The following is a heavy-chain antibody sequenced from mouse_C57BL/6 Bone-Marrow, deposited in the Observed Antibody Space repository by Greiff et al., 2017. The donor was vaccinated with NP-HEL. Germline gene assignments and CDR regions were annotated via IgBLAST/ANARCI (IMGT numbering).Heavy chain of an antibody. J-gene: IGHJ4*01. CDR3: TTYGKTAMDY. CDR2: IEPENGDT. CDR1: GFNIKDDY. D-gene: IGHD2-1*01. V-gene: IGHV14-4*01. Sequence: EVQLQQSGAELVRPGASVKLSCTASGFNIKDDYMHWVKQRPEQGLEWIGWIEPENGDTEYASKFQGKATITADTSSNTAYLQLSSLTSEDTAVYYCTTYGKTAMDYWGQGTSVTVSS.